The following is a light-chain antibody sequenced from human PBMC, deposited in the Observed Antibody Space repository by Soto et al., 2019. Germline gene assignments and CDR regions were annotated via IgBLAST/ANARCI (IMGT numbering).Light chain of an antibody. V-gene: IGKV1-39*01. J-gene: IGKJ5*01. CDR1: QSISSY. CDR2: KAS. CDR3: QQGYNSPIT. Sequence: DIQMTQSPSSLSASVGDRVTITCRASQSISSYLNWYQQKPGKAPKLLIYKASTLKSGVPSRFSGSGSGTEFTLTISSLQPEDFATYYCQQGYNSPITFGQGTRLEIK.